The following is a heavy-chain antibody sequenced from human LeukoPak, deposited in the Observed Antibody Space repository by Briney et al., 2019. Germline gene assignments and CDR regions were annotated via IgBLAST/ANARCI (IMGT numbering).Heavy chain of an antibody. D-gene: IGHD2-2*01. CDR2: IYYSGST. CDR3: ARVVPAATFDY. Sequence: SETLSLTCTVSGGSISSGTYYWGWIRQPPGKGLEWIGSIYYSGSTYYNPSLKSRVTISVDTSKNQFSLKLSSVTAADTAVYYCARVVPAATFDYWGQGTLVTVSS. V-gene: IGHV4-39*01. J-gene: IGHJ4*02. CDR1: GGSISSGTYY.